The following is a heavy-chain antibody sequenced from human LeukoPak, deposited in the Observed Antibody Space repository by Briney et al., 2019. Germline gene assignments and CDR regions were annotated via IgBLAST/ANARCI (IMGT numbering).Heavy chain of an antibody. CDR2: ISSSSSYI. V-gene: IGHV3-21*01. CDR1: GFTFSNAW. CDR3: ARDAYCSGGTCYSYYFDY. J-gene: IGHJ4*02. Sequence: GGSLRLSCAASGFTFSNAWMTWVRQAPGKGLEWVSSISSSSSYIYYADSVKGRFTISRDNAKNSLYLQMNSLRAEDTAVYYCARDAYCSGGTCYSYYFDYWGQGTLVTVSS. D-gene: IGHD2-15*01.